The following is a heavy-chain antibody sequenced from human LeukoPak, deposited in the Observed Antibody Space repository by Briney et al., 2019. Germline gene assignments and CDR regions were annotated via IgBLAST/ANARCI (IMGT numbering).Heavy chain of an antibody. Sequence: ASVKVSCKASGYTFTSYYMHWVRQAPGQGLEWMGIINPSGGSTSYAQKFQGRVTMTRDTSASTVYMELSSLRSEDTAVYYCARDGIIAAAGTYYDAFDIWGQGTRVTVSS. CDR3: ARDGIIAAAGTYYDAFDI. V-gene: IGHV1-46*01. CDR2: INPSGGST. J-gene: IGHJ3*02. D-gene: IGHD6-13*01. CDR1: GYTFTSYY.